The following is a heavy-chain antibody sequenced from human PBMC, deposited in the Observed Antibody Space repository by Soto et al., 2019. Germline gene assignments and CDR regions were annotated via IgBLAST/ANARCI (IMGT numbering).Heavy chain of an antibody. J-gene: IGHJ4*02. CDR3: ARFERYSTYEYLDF. V-gene: IGHV2-26*01. Sequence: QVTLRESGPALVKPTETLTLTCTVSGFSLNNVRMGVGWIRQPPGKALEWLAHIFSNDEESYSPSLKSRLAISRDTFTRQVVLTMTNVDPVDTATYFCARFERYSTYEYLDFWGQGILVTVSS. CDR2: IFSNDEE. D-gene: IGHD1-26*01. CDR1: GFSLNNVRMG.